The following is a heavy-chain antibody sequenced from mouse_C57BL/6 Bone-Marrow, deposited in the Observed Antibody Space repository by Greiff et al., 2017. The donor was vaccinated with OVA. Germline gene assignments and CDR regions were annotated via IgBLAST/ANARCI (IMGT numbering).Heavy chain of an antibody. CDR1: GFNIKDDY. D-gene: IGHD2-5*01. Sequence: EVKLMESGAELVRPGASVKLSCTASGFNIKDDYMHWVKQRPEQGLEWIGWIDPENGDTEYASKFQGKATITADTSSNTAYLQLSSLTSEDTAVYYCTTHSNYPAGFAYWGQGTLVTVSA. J-gene: IGHJ3*01. V-gene: IGHV14-4*01. CDR3: TTHSNYPAGFAY. CDR2: IDPENGDT.